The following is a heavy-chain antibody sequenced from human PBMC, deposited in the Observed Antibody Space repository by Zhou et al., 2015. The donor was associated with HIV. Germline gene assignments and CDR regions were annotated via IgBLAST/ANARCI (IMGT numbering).Heavy chain of an antibody. V-gene: IGHV1-3*05. D-gene: IGHD3-22*01. CDR3: ARSVYDSSGEFDY. Sequence: QVQLVQSGAEEKKPGASVKVSCKASGYTFTSYAMHWVRQAPGQRLEWMGWINAGNGNTKYSQKFQGRVTITRDTSASTAYMELSSLRSEDTAVYYCARSVYDSSGEFDYWGQGTLVTVSS. CDR1: GYTFTSYA. J-gene: IGHJ4*02. CDR2: INAGNGNT.